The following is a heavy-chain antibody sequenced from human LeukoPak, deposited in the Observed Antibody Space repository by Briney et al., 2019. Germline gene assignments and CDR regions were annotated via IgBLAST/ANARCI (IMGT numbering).Heavy chain of an antibody. J-gene: IGHJ4*02. D-gene: IGHD3-22*01. CDR2: IYSGGSP. Sequence: SGGSLRLSCAASGFTFSSYAMSWVRQAPGKGLEWVSVIYSGGSPYYADSVKGRFTISRDNSKNTLYLQMNSLRAEDTAVYYCARDLNYYDSSGYGHWGQGTLVTVSS. CDR1: GFTFSSYA. CDR3: ARDLNYYDSSGYGH. V-gene: IGHV3-53*01.